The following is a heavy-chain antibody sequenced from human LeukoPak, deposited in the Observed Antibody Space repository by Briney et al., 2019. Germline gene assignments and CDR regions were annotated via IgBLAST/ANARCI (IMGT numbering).Heavy chain of an antibody. J-gene: IGHJ4*02. D-gene: IGHD3-22*01. CDR3: ARDPYYYDSSGYYGFIDY. CDR2: ISYDGSNK. Sequence: PGRSLRLSCAASGFTFSSYAMHWVRQAPGKGLEWVAVISYDGSNKYYADPVKGRFTISRDNSKDTLYLQMNSLRAEDTAVYYCARDPYYYDSSGYYGFIDYWGQGTLVTVSS. V-gene: IGHV3-30*04. CDR1: GFTFSSYA.